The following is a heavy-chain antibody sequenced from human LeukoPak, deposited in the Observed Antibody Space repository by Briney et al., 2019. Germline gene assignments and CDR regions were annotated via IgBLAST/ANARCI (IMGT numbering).Heavy chain of an antibody. D-gene: IGHD4-23*01. V-gene: IGHV3-64*01. Sequence: GGSLSLSCAASGFTFSSYSMVWVRQAPGKGLEYVSGITSNGGTTYYGNSVKGRFTISRDNSKDTLYLQMGSLRTEDMAVYYCARGIRWASDYWGQGTPVTVAS. CDR3: ARGIRWASDY. CDR2: ITSNGGTT. CDR1: GFTFSSYS. J-gene: IGHJ4*02.